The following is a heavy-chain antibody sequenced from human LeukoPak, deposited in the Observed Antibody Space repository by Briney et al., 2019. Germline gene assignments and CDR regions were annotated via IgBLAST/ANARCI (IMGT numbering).Heavy chain of an antibody. CDR2: IYPGDFDT. CDR1: GYSFTSYW. J-gene: IGHJ6*02. V-gene: IGHV5-51*01. D-gene: IGHD3-22*01. CDR3: ARSPQSYYYDSSGYYYNYYYGMDV. Sequence: AGESRKISCKGSGYSFTSYWIGWVRQMPGKGLEWMGIIYPGDFDTRYSPSFQGQVTISADKSISTAYLQWSSLKASDTAMYYCARSPQSYYYDSSGYYYNYYYGMDVWGQGTTVTVSS.